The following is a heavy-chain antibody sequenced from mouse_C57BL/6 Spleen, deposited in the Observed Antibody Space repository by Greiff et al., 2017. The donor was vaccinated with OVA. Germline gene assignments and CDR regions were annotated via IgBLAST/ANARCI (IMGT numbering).Heavy chain of an antibody. V-gene: IGHV1-64*01. CDR3: ATTYYSNLSYWYFDV. CDR1: GYTFTSYW. D-gene: IGHD2-5*01. J-gene: IGHJ1*03. CDR2: IHPNSGST. Sequence: VQLQQPGAELVKPGASVKLSCKASGYTFTSYWMHWVKQRPGQGLEWIGMIHPNSGSTNYNEKFKSKATLTVDKSSSTAYMQLSSLTSEDSAVYYCATTYYSNLSYWYFDVWGTGTTVTVSS.